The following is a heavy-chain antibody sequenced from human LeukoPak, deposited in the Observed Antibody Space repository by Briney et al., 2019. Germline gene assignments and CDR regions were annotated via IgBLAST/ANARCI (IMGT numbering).Heavy chain of an antibody. CDR2: VYTSGFT. CDR3: ARETLVGTTNYFDY. J-gene: IGHJ4*02. Sequence: SETLSLTCSVSGGSMNTFYWTWIRQPAGKGLEWIGRVYTSGFTKYNPSFRSRVSVSVDTSKKQLSLMLTSLTAADTAVYYCARETLVGTTNYFDYWGQGALVTVSS. CDR1: GGSMNTFY. V-gene: IGHV4-4*07. D-gene: IGHD1-14*01.